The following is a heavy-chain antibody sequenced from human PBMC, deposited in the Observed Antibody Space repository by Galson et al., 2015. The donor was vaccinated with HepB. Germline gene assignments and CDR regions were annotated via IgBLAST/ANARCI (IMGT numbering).Heavy chain of an antibody. CDR3: ARVRDSGSYSGWFDP. D-gene: IGHD1-26*01. V-gene: IGHV1-69*13. J-gene: IGHJ5*02. CDR2: IIPIFGTA. Sequence: SVKVSCKASGGTFSSYAISWVRQAPGQGLEWMGGIIPIFGTANYAQKFQGRVTITADESTSTAYMELSSLRSEDTAVYYCARVRDSGSYSGWFDPWGQGTLVTVSS. CDR1: GGTFSSYA.